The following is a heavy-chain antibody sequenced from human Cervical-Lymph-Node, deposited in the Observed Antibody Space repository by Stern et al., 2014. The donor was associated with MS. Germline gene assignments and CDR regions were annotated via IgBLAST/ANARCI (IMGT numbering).Heavy chain of an antibody. CDR1: GFTVSGFY. CDR2: ISGGSTYI. D-gene: IGHD1-26*01. Sequence: EVQLVESGGGLVKPGGSLRLSCAGSGFTVSGFYMHWVRQAPGKGLAWVSSISGGSTYINYADSMKGRITVSRDNAKNSLYLIMNSLTAEDTALYYCARNVGGGDAFDLWGQGTMVTVSS. V-gene: IGHV3-21*01. J-gene: IGHJ3*01. CDR3: ARNVGGGDAFDL.